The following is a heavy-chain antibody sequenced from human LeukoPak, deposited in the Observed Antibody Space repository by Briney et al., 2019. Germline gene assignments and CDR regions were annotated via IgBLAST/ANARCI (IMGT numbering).Heavy chain of an antibody. V-gene: IGHV3-66*01. D-gene: IGHD2-21*02. CDR3: AKDESSYCGGDCPLDY. CDR1: GFTVSSNY. J-gene: IGHJ4*02. Sequence: PGGSLRLSCAASGFTVSSNYMSWVRQAPGKGLEWVSVIYSGGSTYYADSVKGRFAISRDNSKNTLYLQMNSLRAADTAVYYCAKDESSYCGGDCPLDYWGQGTLVSVSS. CDR2: IYSGGST.